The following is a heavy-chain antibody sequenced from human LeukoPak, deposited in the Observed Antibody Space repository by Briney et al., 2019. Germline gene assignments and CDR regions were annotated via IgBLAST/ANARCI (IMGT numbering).Heavy chain of an antibody. D-gene: IGHD6-25*01. J-gene: IGHJ6*02. V-gene: IGHV3-53*05. CDR3: ARDWWRGSSGPKYGMDV. Sequence: GGSLRLSCAASGFTVSSNYMNWVRQAPGKGLEWVSTIYSGGSAFYADSVKGRVSISRDNSKNTLYLQMNSLRAEDTAVYYCARDWWRGSSGPKYGMDVWGQGTTVTVSS. CDR1: GFTVSSNY. CDR2: IYSGGSA.